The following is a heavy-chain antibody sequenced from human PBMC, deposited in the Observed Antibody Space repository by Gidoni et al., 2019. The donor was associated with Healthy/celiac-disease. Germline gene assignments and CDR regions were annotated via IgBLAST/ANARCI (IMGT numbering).Heavy chain of an antibody. Sequence: EVQLVESGGGLVQPGGYLRLSCAASGFTFSRYWMHWVRQAPGKGLGWVSRINSDGSSTSYADSVKGRFTISRDNAKNTLYLQMNSLRAEDTAVYYCARELEWLSPLPYYYGMDVWGKGTTVTVSS. V-gene: IGHV3-74*01. CDR3: ARELEWLSPLPYYYGMDV. J-gene: IGHJ6*04. CDR2: INSDGSST. CDR1: GFTFSRYW. D-gene: IGHD3-3*01.